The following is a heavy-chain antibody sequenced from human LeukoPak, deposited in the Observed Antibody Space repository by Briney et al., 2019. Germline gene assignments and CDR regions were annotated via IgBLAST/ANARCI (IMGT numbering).Heavy chain of an antibody. Sequence: GASVKVSCKASGGTFISYAISWVRQAPGQGLEWRGGIIPICGTANDAQKFQGRVTITADESASTAYMELSSLRSENTAVYYCAREMATSVFDYWGQGTLVTVSP. CDR3: AREMATSVFDY. CDR1: GGTFISYA. V-gene: IGHV1-69*13. J-gene: IGHJ4*02. D-gene: IGHD5-24*01. CDR2: IIPICGTA.